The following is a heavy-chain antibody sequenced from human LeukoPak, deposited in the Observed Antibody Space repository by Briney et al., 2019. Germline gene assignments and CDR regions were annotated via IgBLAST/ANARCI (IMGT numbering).Heavy chain of an antibody. V-gene: IGHV3-7*01. J-gene: IGHJ3*02. CDR3: ARELRYFDWLSGIDAFDI. D-gene: IGHD3-9*01. CDR2: IKQDGGEK. Sequence: PGGSLRLSCAASGFTFSSYWMSWVRQAPGKGLEWVANIKQDGGEKYYVDSVKGRFTISRDNAKNSLYLQMNSLRAEDTAVYYCARELRYFDWLSGIDAFDIWGQGTMVTVSS. CDR1: GFTFSSYW.